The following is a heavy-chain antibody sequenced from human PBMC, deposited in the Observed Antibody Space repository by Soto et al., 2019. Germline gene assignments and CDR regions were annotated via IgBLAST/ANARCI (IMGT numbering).Heavy chain of an antibody. J-gene: IGHJ4*03. V-gene: IGHV4-34*01. Sequence: PSETLSLTCAVYGGSFSGYYWSWIRQPPGKGLEWIGEINHSGSTNYNPSLKSRVTISVDTSKNQFSLKLSSVAAADTAVYYCASYMGTGYFDYWGKGTTVTVSS. CDR3: ASYMGTGYFDY. D-gene: IGHD2-21*02. CDR2: INHSGST. CDR1: GGSFSGYY.